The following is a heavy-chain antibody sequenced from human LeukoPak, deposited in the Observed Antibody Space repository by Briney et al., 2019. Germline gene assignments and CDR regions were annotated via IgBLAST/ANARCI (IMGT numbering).Heavy chain of an antibody. J-gene: IGHJ6*03. Sequence: PSETLSLTCAVYGGSFSGYYWSWIRQPPGRGLEWIGEINHSGSTNYNPSLKSRVTISVDTSKNQFSLKLSSVTAADTAVYYRARHAYEGVADAIGYHYYYMDVWGKGTTVTVSS. CDR3: ARHAYEGVADAIGYHYYYMDV. V-gene: IGHV4-34*01. CDR1: GGSFSGYY. CDR2: INHSGST. D-gene: IGHD2-2*02.